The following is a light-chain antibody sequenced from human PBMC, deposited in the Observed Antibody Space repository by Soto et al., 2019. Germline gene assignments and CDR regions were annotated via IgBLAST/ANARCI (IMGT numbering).Light chain of an antibody. J-gene: IGKJ3*01. CDR2: GAS. V-gene: IGKV3-15*01. CDR1: QSVRRN. Sequence: EIVVTQSPGILSVSPGERATLSCRASQSVRRNLAWYQQKPGQAPTLLIYGASTRATGIPARFTGSGSGTEFTLTISSLQSEDFAVYYCQEYSKWPLFTFGPGTKVDIK. CDR3: QEYSKWPLFT.